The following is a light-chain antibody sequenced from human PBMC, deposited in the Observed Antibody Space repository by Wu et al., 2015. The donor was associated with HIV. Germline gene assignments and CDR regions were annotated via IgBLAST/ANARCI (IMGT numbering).Light chain of an antibody. CDR3: QQYGTSLWT. Sequence: ESVLTQSPGTLSLSPGERAILSCRASQSVSSRHYAWYQQKPGQAPRLLIFDTSSRATGIPDRFSGSGSGTDFTLTISRLKPEDFAVYYCQQYGTSLWTFGQGTKVEIK. CDR1: QSVSSRH. J-gene: IGKJ1*01. V-gene: IGKV3-20*01. CDR2: DTS.